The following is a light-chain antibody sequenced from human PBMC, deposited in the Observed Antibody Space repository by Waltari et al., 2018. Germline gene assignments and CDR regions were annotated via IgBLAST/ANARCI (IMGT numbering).Light chain of an antibody. J-gene: IGKJ1*01. CDR1: ANIRSF. CDR2: DTT. CDR3: QKYGTLPAT. Sequence: DIVLTQSPGTLSLSPGERATLSCRASANIRSFLAWYQQKPGQAPRLPIYDTTTRATGIPDRFSGSGSGTDFSLTISRLEPEDFAVYYCQKYGTLPATFGQGTKVEIK. V-gene: IGKV3-20*01.